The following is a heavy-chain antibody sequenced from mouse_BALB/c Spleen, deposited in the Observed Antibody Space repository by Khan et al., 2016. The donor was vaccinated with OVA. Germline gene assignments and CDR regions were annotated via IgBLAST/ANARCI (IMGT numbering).Heavy chain of an antibody. CDR2: INPSSGYI. Sequence: QIQLVQSAAELARPGASVKMSCKASGYSFTTYTIHWVKQRPGQGLEWIGNINPSSGYIEYNQKFKDKTTLTADKSSSTAYMQLSSLTSEASAVYYCASLRLRVDYWSQGTSVTVSS. D-gene: IGHD1-2*01. J-gene: IGHJ4*01. CDR3: ASLRLRVDY. V-gene: IGHV1-4*02. CDR1: GYSFTTYT.